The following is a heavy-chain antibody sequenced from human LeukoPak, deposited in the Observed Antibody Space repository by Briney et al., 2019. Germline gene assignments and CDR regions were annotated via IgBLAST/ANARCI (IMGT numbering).Heavy chain of an antibody. CDR1: VGTLSSYA. V-gene: IGHV1-69*04. CDR2: IIPILGIA. J-gene: IGHJ4*02. Sequence: RASVKDSCKASVGTLSSYAISWVRQAPGQGLEWMGRIIPILGIANYAQKLQGRVTITADKSTSTAYMELSRLRSEDTAVYYCARVRGGSSWSLHPLDYWGQGTLVTVSS. CDR3: ARVRGGSSWSLHPLDY. D-gene: IGHD6-13*01.